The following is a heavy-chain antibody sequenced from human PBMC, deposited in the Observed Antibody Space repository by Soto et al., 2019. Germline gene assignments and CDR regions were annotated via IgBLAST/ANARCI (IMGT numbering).Heavy chain of an antibody. Sequence: PSETVSLTCAACGESFSSHSWTWIRQSPGKGLEWIGDINHSGRVNYSPSLKSRVTISLDTSKNQFSLTLSAVTAADTAMMYCSTRGYDTNCYYRFDPWGQPTMGTVSS. CDR3: STRGYDTNCYYRFDP. D-gene: IGHD3-22*01. CDR2: INHSGRV. CDR1: GESFSSHS. V-gene: IGHV4-34*01. J-gene: IGHJ5*01.